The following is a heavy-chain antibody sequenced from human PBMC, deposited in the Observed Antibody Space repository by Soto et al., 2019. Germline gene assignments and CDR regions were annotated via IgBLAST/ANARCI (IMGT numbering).Heavy chain of an antibody. Sequence: SVKVSCKTSGFTFRSSAVQWVRQARGQRLEWIGWLVVGTGNTNYAQKFQQRVTISSDRSTNTVSMELSSLTSEDTAVYYCATGAYCSGGSCSDYYYYYYGMDLWGQXTTVTVSS. CDR3: ATGAYCSGGSCSDYYYYYYGMDL. D-gene: IGHD2-15*01. J-gene: IGHJ6*02. CDR1: GFTFRSSA. V-gene: IGHV1-58*01. CDR2: LVVGTGNT.